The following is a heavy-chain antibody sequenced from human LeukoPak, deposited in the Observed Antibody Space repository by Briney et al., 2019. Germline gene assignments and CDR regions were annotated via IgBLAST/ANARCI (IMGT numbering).Heavy chain of an antibody. D-gene: IGHD3-10*01. CDR3: AHRPPHGAFDY. V-gene: IGHV2-5*02. J-gene: IGHJ4*02. CDR2: IFWDDEE. CDR1: GFSLSTTGVG. Sequence: ESGPTLVKPTQTLTLTCTFSGFSLSTTGVGVGWIRQPPGKALEWLALIFWDDEEVYSPSLKNRLAITKDTSNNQVVLAMTNMDPVDTATYYCAHRPPHGAFDYWGQGTLVTVSS.